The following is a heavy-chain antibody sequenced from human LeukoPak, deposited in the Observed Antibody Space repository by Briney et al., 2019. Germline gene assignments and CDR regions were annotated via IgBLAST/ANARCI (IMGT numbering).Heavy chain of an antibody. CDR3: ARDAPQVPNSGWVFDYFDY. J-gene: IGHJ4*02. D-gene: IGHD5-12*01. CDR2: ISSGGSTT. Sequence: GGSLRLSCAASGFSFNSYEMHWVRQAPGKGLEWVSYISSGGSTTYYADSVKGRFTISRDNAKNSLYLQMNSLRAEDTAVYYCARDAPQVPNSGWVFDYFDYWGQGTLVTVSS. CDR1: GFSFNSYE. V-gene: IGHV3-48*03.